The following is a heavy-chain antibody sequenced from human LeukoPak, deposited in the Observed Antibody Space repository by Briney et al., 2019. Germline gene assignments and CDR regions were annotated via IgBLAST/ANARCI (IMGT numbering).Heavy chain of an antibody. Sequence: PGGSLRLSCAASGFTFSSYSMNWVRQAPGEGLEWISYISTTSVVYYADSVKGRFTISRDNAKNSLYLQMNSLRDEDTAVCYCARYRDYAFDYWGQGTLVTVSS. J-gene: IGHJ4*02. CDR3: ARYRDYAFDY. CDR2: ISTTSVV. D-gene: IGHD4-17*01. CDR1: GFTFSSYS. V-gene: IGHV3-48*02.